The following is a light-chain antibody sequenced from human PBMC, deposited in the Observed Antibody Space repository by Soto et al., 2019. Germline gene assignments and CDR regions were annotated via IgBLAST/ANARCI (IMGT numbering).Light chain of an antibody. V-gene: IGKV3D-20*02. CDR1: HSVANNS. CDR2: DAT. Sequence: EIVLTHSPGTLSLSPGDGATLSCRASHSVANNSLAWYQQRPGQAPRLRVCDATDRAAGIPARFSGSGSGTNFTLTISSLEPEDSAVYYCQQRSFWPPVTFGQGTRLEI. J-gene: IGKJ5*01. CDR3: QQRSFWPPVT.